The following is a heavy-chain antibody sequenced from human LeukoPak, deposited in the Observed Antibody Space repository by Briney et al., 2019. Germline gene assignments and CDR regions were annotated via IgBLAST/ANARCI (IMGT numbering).Heavy chain of an antibody. CDR1: GFTFSSYA. Sequence: GGSLRLSCAASGFTFSSYAMHWVRQAPGKGLEWVSAISGSGGSTYYADSVKGRFTISRDNSKNTLYLQMNSLRAEDTAVYYCAKGYSGYDLHFDYWGQGTLVTVSS. J-gene: IGHJ4*02. D-gene: IGHD5-12*01. V-gene: IGHV3-23*01. CDR3: AKGYSGYDLHFDY. CDR2: ISGSGGST.